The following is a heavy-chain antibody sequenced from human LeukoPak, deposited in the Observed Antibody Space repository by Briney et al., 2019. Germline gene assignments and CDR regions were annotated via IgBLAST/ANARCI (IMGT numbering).Heavy chain of an antibody. D-gene: IGHD3-10*01. CDR3: ARDRGSHGSGSYLVRGYYYYYMDV. J-gene: IGHJ6*03. CDR1: GASISSHD. V-gene: IGHV4-59*11. Sequence: SETLSLTCTVSGASISSHDRSWVRQPPGKGLEWFGYIYYSKNTNYNPSLKSRVTMSVDTSKHQFSLKLSSLTAADTAVYYCARDRGSHGSGSYLVRGYYYYYMDVWGKGTTVTVSS. CDR2: IYYSKNT.